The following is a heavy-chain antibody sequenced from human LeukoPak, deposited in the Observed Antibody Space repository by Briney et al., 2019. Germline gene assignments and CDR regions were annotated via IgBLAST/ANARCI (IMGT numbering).Heavy chain of an antibody. V-gene: IGHV1-46*01. CDR1: GYTFTGYY. D-gene: IGHD1-26*01. CDR2: INPNSGGST. Sequence: GASVTVSCKASGYTFTGYYMHWVRQAPGQGLEWMGWINPNSGGSTSYAQKFQGRVTMTRDTSTSTVYMELSSLRSEDTAVYYCARDPPPAGGSYPGSNDYWGQGTLVTVSS. J-gene: IGHJ4*02. CDR3: ARDPPPAGGSYPGSNDY.